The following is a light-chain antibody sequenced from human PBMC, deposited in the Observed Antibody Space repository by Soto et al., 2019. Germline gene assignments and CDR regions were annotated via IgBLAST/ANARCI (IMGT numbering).Light chain of an antibody. CDR1: SRDVGAYNL. CDR2: EVR. V-gene: IGLV2-14*01. J-gene: IGLJ2*01. Sequence: QSVLTQPASVSGSPGQSLTISCSGTSRDVGAYNLVSWYQQFPGKGPKLLIYEVRHRPSGVSYRFSGSKSGNTASLTISSLLPEDEAVYFCSSFSSRNALVFGGGTKVTVL. CDR3: SSFSSRNALV.